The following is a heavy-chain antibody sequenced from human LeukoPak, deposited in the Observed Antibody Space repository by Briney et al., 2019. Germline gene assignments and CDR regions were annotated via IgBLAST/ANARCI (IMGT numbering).Heavy chain of an antibody. CDR1: GGSISTYY. CDR3: ARVGTFAFDI. V-gene: IGHV4-59*01. D-gene: IGHD1-14*01. Sequence: PSETLSLTCTVSGGSISTYYWSWIRQPPGKRLEWIGYVYYSGNTNYNPSLQSRVTISVDTPKNQFSLNLNSVTAADTALYYCARVGTFAFDIWGQGTMVTVSS. J-gene: IGHJ3*02. CDR2: VYYSGNT.